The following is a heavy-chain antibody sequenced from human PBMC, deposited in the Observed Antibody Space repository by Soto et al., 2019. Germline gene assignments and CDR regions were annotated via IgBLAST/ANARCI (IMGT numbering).Heavy chain of an antibody. D-gene: IGHD4-17*01. CDR1: GGSISSYY. V-gene: IGHV4-59*01. CDR3: ARVSPTTVTTNYGMDV. CDR2: IYYSGST. Sequence: SETLSLTCTVSGGSISSYYWSWIRQPPGKGLEWIGYIYYSGSTNYNPSLKSRVTISVDTSKNQFSLKLSSVTAADTAVYYCARVSPTTVTTNYGMDVWGQGTLVTVSS. J-gene: IGHJ6*02.